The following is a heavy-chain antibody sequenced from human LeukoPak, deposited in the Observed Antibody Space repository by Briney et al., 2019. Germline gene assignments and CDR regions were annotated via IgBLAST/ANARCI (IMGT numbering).Heavy chain of an antibody. J-gene: IGHJ4*02. CDR1: GGTFSSYA. Sequence: SVKVPCKASGGTFSSYAISWVRQAPGQGLEWMGRIIPIFGTANYAQKFQGRVTITTDESTSTAYMELSSLRSEDTAVYYCARHEDILRNNYFDYWGQGTLVTVSS. CDR2: IIPIFGTA. D-gene: IGHD2-15*01. V-gene: IGHV1-69*05. CDR3: ARHEDILRNNYFDY.